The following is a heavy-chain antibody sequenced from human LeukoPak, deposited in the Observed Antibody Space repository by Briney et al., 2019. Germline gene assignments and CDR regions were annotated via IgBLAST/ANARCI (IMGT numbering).Heavy chain of an antibody. D-gene: IGHD1-26*01. CDR1: GYTFTGYY. Sequence: ASVKVSCKASGYTFTGYYMHWVRQAPGQGLEWMGWINPNSGGTNYAQNFQGMVTMTRDTSISTAYMELSRLRSDDTALYYCARASGRYSDAFDIWGQGTMVTVSS. CDR3: ARASGRYSDAFDI. CDR2: INPNSGGT. V-gene: IGHV1-2*02. J-gene: IGHJ3*02.